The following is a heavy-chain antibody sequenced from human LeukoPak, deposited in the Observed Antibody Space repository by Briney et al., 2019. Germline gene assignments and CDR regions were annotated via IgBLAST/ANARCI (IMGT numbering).Heavy chain of an antibody. CDR3: AKDAQRGFDFSNSLES. Sequence: GRSLRLSCTTSGFTFSHFGMHWVRQAPGKGLEWVAVIWSDGTDKYYADSVKGRFTISRDNSENTVYLQMNSLRVEDTAVYYCAKDAQRGFDFSNSLESWGQGTLVTVSS. CDR1: GFTFSHFG. V-gene: IGHV3-33*06. CDR2: IWSDGTDK. J-gene: IGHJ4*02. D-gene: IGHD4-11*01.